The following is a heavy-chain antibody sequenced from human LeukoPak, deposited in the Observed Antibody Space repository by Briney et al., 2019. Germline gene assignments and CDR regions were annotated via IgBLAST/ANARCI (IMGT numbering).Heavy chain of an antibody. Sequence: PGRSLRLSCAASGFTFSSYGMHWVRQAPGKGLEWVALIWYDGSNKYYADSVKGRFTISRDNSKNTLYLQMNSLRAEDTAVYYCAREQTPDYGDYSSFAYRGQGTLVTVSS. V-gene: IGHV3-33*01. CDR3: AREQTPDYGDYSSFAY. D-gene: IGHD4-17*01. CDR1: GFTFSSYG. CDR2: IWYDGSNK. J-gene: IGHJ4*02.